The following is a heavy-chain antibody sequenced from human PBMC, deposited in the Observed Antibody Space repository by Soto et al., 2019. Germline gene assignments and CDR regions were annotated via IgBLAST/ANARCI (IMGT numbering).Heavy chain of an antibody. V-gene: IGHV3-30*18. CDR1: GFTFSSYG. J-gene: IGHJ5*02. Sequence: GGSLRLSCAASGFTFSSYGMHWVRQAPGKGLEWVAVISYDGSNKYYADSVKGRFTISRDNSKNTLYLQMNSLRAEDTAVYYCAKGAVTGTTSVNWFDPWGQGTLVTVSS. D-gene: IGHD1-7*01. CDR2: ISYDGSNK. CDR3: AKGAVTGTTSVNWFDP.